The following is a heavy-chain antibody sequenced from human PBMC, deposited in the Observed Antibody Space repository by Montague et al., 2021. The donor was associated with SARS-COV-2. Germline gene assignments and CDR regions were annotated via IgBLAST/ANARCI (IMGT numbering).Heavy chain of an antibody. D-gene: IGHD6-13*01. J-gene: IGHJ6*02. V-gene: IGHV4-39*07. Sequence: SETLSLTCTVSGGSISGSSYYWGWIRQPPGKGLEWIGSIYYSGSTYYNPSLKSRVTISVDTSKNQFSLKLSSVTAADTAVYYRARVGRQQLVRLSGMDVWGQGTTVTVSS. CDR2: IYYSGST. CDR1: GGSISGSSYY. CDR3: ARVGRQQLVRLSGMDV.